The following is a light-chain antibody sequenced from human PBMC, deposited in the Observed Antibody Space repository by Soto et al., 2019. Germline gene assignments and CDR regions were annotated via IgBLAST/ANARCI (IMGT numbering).Light chain of an antibody. V-gene: IGLV2-14*01. CDR2: EVT. CDR1: RSDVGAYNY. J-gene: IGLJ1*01. CDR3: SSFTSRFTFV. Sequence: QSVLTQSPSASGAPGQRVSISCSGTRSDVGAYNYVSWYQQHPGKAPKLMISEVTNRPSGVSDRFSGSKSGNTASLTISGLQAEDEADYYCSSFTSRFTFVFGTGTKVTVL.